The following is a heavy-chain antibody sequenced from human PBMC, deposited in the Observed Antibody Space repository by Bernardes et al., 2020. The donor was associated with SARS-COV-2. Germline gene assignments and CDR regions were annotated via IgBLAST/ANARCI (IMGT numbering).Heavy chain of an antibody. J-gene: IGHJ4*02. CDR1: GFTFSDYY. Sequence: GGSLRLSCAASGFTFSDYYMSWIRQAPGEGLEWVSYITSSGGTIYYADSVKGRFTISRDNSKNTLYLQMNSLRAEDTAVYYCASPRAHYYDSSGYDYWGQGTLVTVSS. CDR3: ASPRAHYYDSSGYDY. D-gene: IGHD3-22*01. V-gene: IGHV3-11*04. CDR2: ITSSGGTI.